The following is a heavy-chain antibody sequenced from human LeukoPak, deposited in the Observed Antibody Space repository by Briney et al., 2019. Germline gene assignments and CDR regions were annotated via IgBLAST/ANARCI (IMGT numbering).Heavy chain of an antibody. CDR2: IYTSGST. D-gene: IGHD6-13*01. J-gene: IGHJ6*03. CDR3: ARGRGIAAGVDFYYYYYMDV. CDR1: GGSISSYY. V-gene: IGHV4-4*07. Sequence: SETLSLTCTVSGGSISSYYWSWIRQPAGKGLEWIGRIYTSGSTNYNPSLKSRVTMSVDTSKNQFSLKLSSVTAADTAVYYCARGRGIAAGVDFYYYYYMDVWGKGTTVTISS.